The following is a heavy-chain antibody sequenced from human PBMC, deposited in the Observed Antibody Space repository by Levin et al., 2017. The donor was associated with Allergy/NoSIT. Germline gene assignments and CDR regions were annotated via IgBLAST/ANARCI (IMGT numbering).Heavy chain of an antibody. D-gene: IGHD5-24*01. J-gene: IGHJ2*01. Sequence: GGSLRLSCAASGFTFSSYAMSWVRQAPGKGLEWVSAISGSGGSTYYADSVKGRFTISRDNSKNTLYLQMNSLRAEDTAVYYCAKDPKRWLQLGGGGYFDLWGRGTLVTVSS. CDR1: GFTFSSYA. CDR2: ISGSGGST. CDR3: AKDPKRWLQLGGGGYFDL. V-gene: IGHV3-23*01.